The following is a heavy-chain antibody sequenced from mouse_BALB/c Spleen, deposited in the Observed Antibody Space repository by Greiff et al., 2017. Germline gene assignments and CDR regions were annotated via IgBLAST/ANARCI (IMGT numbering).Heavy chain of an antibody. CDR1: GYSITSDYA. CDR3: ARGQVLRYFDV. CDR2: ISYSGST. J-gene: IGHJ1*01. Sequence: DVQLQESGPGLVKPSQSLSLTCTVTGYSITSDYAWNWIRQFPGNKLEWMGYISYSGSTSYNPSLKSRISITRDTSKNQFFLQLNSVTTEDTATYYCARGQVLRYFDVWGAGTTVTVSS. V-gene: IGHV3-2*02. D-gene: IGHD1-1*01.